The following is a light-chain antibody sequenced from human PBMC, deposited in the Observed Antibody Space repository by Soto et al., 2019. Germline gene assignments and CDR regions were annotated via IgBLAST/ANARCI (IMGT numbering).Light chain of an antibody. Sequence: DIQMTQSPSSVSASVGDRVTITCRASQNINSWLAWYQQKPGKAPKLLISVTSNLQSGVPSRFRGSGSGTEFTLTISSLQPEDFATYYCQQANNFPITFGQGTRLEIK. J-gene: IGKJ5*01. CDR1: QNINSW. CDR3: QQANNFPIT. CDR2: VTS. V-gene: IGKV1-12*01.